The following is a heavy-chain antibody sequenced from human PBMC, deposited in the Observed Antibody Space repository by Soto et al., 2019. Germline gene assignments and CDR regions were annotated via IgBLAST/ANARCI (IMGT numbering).Heavy chain of an antibody. V-gene: IGHV4-30-4*01. CDR2: IYYSGST. Sequence: PSETLSLTCSVSGGSISSGDYYWNWIRQPPGKGLEWIGHIYYSGSTYYNSSLKSRVTISLDTSKNQFSLKLSSVTAADTAVYYCARYYDSSGYYYGFDYWGQGTLVTVSS. CDR1: GGSISSGDYY. J-gene: IGHJ4*02. CDR3: ARYYDSSGYYYGFDY. D-gene: IGHD3-22*01.